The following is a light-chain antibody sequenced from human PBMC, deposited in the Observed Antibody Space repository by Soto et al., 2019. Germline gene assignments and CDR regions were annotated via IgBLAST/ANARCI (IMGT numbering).Light chain of an antibody. Sequence: EIVMTQFPATLSVSQGERATLSCRASQSISNTLAWYQQRPGQAPRLLIYNAATRAIGIPARFSGSGAGTEFTLTISTLQSEDFAVYYCQQYSDWPRTFGQGTKVDIK. CDR2: NAA. CDR3: QQYSDWPRT. V-gene: IGKV3-15*01. J-gene: IGKJ1*01. CDR1: QSISNT.